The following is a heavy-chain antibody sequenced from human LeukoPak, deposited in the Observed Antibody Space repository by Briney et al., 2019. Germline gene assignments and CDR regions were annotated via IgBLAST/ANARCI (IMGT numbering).Heavy chain of an antibody. V-gene: IGHV1-2*02. CDR3: ARGLNTIFGVVTIGGY. J-gene: IGHJ4*02. CDR2: INPNSGGT. CDR1: GYTFTGYY. Sequence: ASVKVSCKASGYTFTGYYMHWLRQAPGQGLEWMGWINPNSGGTNYAQKFQGRVTMTRDTSISTAYMELSRLRSDDTAVYYCARGLNTIFGVVTIGGYWGQGTLVTVSS. D-gene: IGHD3-3*01.